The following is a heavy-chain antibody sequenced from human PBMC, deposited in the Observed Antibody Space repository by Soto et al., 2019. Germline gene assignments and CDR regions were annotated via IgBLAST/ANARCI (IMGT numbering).Heavy chain of an antibody. J-gene: IGHJ4*02. CDR3: AKDEDSPNWNYYDY. Sequence: GGSLRLSCAASGFTFSSYGMHWVLQATGKGLEWVAVISYDGSNKYYADSVKGRFTISRDNSKNTLYLQMNSLRAEDTAVYYCAKDEDSPNWNYYDYWGQGTLVTVSS. V-gene: IGHV3-30*18. CDR2: ISYDGSNK. CDR1: GFTFSSYG. D-gene: IGHD1-20*01.